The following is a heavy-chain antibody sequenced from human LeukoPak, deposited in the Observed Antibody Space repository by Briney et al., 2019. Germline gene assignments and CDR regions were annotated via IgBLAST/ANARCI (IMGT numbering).Heavy chain of an antibody. J-gene: IGHJ6*02. D-gene: IGHD2-2*01. CDR1: GGSVSSGSYY. Sequence: SETLSLTCTVSGGSVSSGSYYWSWIRQPPGKGLEWIGYIYYGGSTNYNPSLKSRVTISVDTSKNQFSLKLSSVTAADTAVYYCARLRLSGYCSGTSCFNYYYYGMDVWGRGTTVTVSS. CDR3: ARLRLSGYCSGTSCFNYYYYGMDV. CDR2: IYYGGST. V-gene: IGHV4-61*01.